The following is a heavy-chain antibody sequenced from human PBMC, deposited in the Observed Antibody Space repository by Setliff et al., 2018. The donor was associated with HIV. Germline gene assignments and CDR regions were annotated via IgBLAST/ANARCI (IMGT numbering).Heavy chain of an antibody. CDR1: GGSITSGGFY. D-gene: IGHD5-12*01. Sequence: SETLSLTCTVSGGSITSGGFYWSWIRQHPGKGLEWIGYLYNSGSTKYNPSLKSRVTISIDMSKTQLSLNLNSVTAADTALYYCALWGYSNAGGFDYWGQGTLVTVSS. CDR3: ALWGYSNAGGFDY. J-gene: IGHJ4*02. CDR2: LYNSGST. V-gene: IGHV4-61*08.